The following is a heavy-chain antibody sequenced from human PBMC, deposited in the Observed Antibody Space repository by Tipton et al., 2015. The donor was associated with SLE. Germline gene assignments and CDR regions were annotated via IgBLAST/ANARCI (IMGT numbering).Heavy chain of an antibody. D-gene: IGHD4-11*01. CDR2: IYHSGIT. V-gene: IGHV4-38-2*01. Sequence: TLSLTCAVSGYSVSTAYYWGWIRQPPGKGLEWIGTIYHSGITFYNASPQTRVTISVDMSKNQFSLKLSSVTAADTAVYYCATSFIYSDWGAFHIWGQGTMVTVSS. J-gene: IGHJ3*02. CDR3: ATSFIYSDWGAFHI. CDR1: GYSVSTAYY.